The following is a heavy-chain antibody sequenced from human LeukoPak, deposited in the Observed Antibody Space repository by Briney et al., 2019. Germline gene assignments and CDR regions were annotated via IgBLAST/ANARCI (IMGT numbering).Heavy chain of an antibody. D-gene: IGHD3-10*01. CDR2: IYYSGST. J-gene: IGHJ3*02. Sequence: SETLSLTCTVSGGSISSSSYYWGWIRQPPGKGLEWIGSIYYSGSTYYNPSLKSRVTISVDTSKNQFSLKLSSVTAADTAVYYCARLGLGNIIDLWFGGPDAFDIWGQGTMVTVSS. V-gene: IGHV4-39*01. CDR1: GGSISSSSYY. CDR3: ARLGLGNIIDLWFGGPDAFDI.